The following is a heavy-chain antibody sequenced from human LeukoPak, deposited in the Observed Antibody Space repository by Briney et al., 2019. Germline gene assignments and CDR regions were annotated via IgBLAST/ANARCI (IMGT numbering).Heavy chain of an antibody. J-gene: IGHJ5*02. D-gene: IGHD6-13*01. CDR2: ISGSGGST. CDR3: AKGAAAGGDVGSTP. Sequence: GRSLRLSCAASGFTFSSYAMSWVRQAPGKGLEWVSAISGSGGSTYYADSVKGRFTISRDNSKNTLYLQMNSLRAEDTAVYCCAKGAAAGGDVGSTPWGQGTLVTVSS. CDR1: GFTFSSYA. V-gene: IGHV3-23*01.